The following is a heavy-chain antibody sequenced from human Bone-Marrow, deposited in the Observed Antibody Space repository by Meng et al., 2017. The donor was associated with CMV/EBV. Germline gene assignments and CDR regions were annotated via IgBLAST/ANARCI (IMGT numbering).Heavy chain of an antibody. CDR3: ARVGGSGSFDY. Sequence: GESLKISCAASGFTFSSYWMSWVRQAPGKGLEWVANIKQDGSEKYYVDSVKGRFTISRDNAKNSLYLQMNSLRVEDTAVYYCARVGGSGSFDYWGQGTLVTFSS. V-gene: IGHV3-7*01. CDR2: IKQDGSEK. D-gene: IGHD3-10*01. J-gene: IGHJ4*02. CDR1: GFTFSSYW.